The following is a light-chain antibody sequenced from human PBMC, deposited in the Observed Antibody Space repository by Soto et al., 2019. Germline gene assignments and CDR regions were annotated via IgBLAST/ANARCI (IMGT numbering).Light chain of an antibody. V-gene: IGKV3-11*01. J-gene: IGKJ5*01. CDR3: QQRSNWPPIT. Sequence: EVVLTQSPDTLSLSPGESATLSCRASESVRSYLAWYQQKAGQAPRLLIYEASNRATGIPARFSGSGSGTDFTLTISSLEPEDFALYYCQQRSNWPPITFGQGTRLEI. CDR1: ESVRSY. CDR2: EAS.